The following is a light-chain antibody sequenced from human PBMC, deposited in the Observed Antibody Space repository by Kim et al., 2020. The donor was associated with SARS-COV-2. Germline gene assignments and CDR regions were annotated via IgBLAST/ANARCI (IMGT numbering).Light chain of an antibody. V-gene: IGLV1-47*01. CDR1: SSNIGSNY. J-gene: IGLJ2*01. CDR2: RNN. Sequence: GQRVTISCSGSSSNIGSNYVYWYQQLPGTAPKLLIYRNNQRPSGVPDRFSGSKSGTSASLAISGLRSEDEADYYCAAWDDSLSGVEFGGGTQLTVL. CDR3: AAWDDSLSGVE.